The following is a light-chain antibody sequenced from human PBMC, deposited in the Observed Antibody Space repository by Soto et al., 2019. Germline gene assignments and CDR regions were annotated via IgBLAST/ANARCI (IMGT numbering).Light chain of an antibody. Sequence: EVVLTQSPGTLSVSPVERATLSCRASQRVSSTYLAWYQKKPVQAPRLLIYGTSSRATGIPTRFSGSGSGTDFTLSITSLEPADFAVYYCQQYETSLALTFGKGTKVDIK. V-gene: IGKV3-20*01. CDR3: QQYETSLALT. J-gene: IGKJ1*01. CDR1: QRVSSTY. CDR2: GTS.